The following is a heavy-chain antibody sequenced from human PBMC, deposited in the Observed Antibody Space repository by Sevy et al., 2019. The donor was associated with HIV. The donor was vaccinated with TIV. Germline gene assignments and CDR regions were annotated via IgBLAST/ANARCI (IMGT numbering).Heavy chain of an antibody. D-gene: IGHD3-22*01. CDR3: ARDKGNYYPDAFDI. Sequence: GGSLRLSCAASGFTFSSYWMSWVRQAPGKGLEWVANIKQDGSEKYYVDSVKGRVTISRDNAKNSLYLQMNSLRAEDTAVYYCARDKGNYYPDAFDIWGQGTMVTVSS. CDR1: GFTFSSYW. CDR2: IKQDGSEK. J-gene: IGHJ3*02. V-gene: IGHV3-7*01.